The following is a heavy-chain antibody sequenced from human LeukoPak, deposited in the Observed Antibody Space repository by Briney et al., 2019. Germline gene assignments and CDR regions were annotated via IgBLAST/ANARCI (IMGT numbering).Heavy chain of an antibody. J-gene: IGHJ4*02. D-gene: IGHD7-27*01. V-gene: IGHV1-2*02. CDR2: INPNSGGT. CDR3: AREITGGRGFDY. Sequence: GASVKVSCKASGYTFTGYYMHWVRQAPGQGFEWMGWINPNSGGTNYAQKFQGRVTMTRDTSISTAYMELSRLRSDDTAVYYCAREITGGRGFDYWGQGTLVTVSS. CDR1: GYTFTGYY.